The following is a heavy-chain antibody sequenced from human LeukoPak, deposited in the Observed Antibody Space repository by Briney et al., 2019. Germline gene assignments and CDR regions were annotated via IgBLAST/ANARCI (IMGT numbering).Heavy chain of an antibody. V-gene: IGHV1-2*02. Sequence: GASVKVSCKASGYTFTGYYMHWVRQAPGQGLEWMGWINPNSGGTNYAQKFQGRVTMTRDTSISTAYMEPSRLRSDDTAVYYCVRDGSGITMVRGVIPYFDYWGQGTLVTVSS. CDR3: VRDGSGITMVRGVIPYFDY. J-gene: IGHJ4*02. CDR1: GYTFTGYY. D-gene: IGHD3-10*01. CDR2: INPNSGGT.